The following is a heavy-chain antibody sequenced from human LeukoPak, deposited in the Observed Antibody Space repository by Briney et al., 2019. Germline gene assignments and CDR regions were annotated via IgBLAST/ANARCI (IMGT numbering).Heavy chain of an antibody. CDR2: INPNSGGT. CDR1: GYTFTGDY. Sequence: ASVKVSCKASGYTFTGDYMHWVRQGPGQGLEWMGWINPNSGGTNYAQKFQGRVTMTRDTSISTAYMELSRLRSDDTAVYYCARGAGYNWNYMFSYWGQGTLVTVSS. CDR3: ARGAGYNWNYMFSY. D-gene: IGHD1-7*01. J-gene: IGHJ4*02. V-gene: IGHV1-2*02.